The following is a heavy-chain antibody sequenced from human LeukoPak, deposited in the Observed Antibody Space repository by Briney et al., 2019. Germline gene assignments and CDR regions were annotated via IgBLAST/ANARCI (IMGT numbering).Heavy chain of an antibody. V-gene: IGHV4-59*11. CDR2: IYYSGST. J-gene: IGHJ6*03. Sequence: SETLSLTCTVSGGSISSHYWSWIRQPPGKGLEWIGYIYYSGSTNYNPSLKSRVTISVDTSKNQSSLKLSSVTAADTAVYYCASGYYYYYMDVSGKGTTVTVSS. CDR1: GGSISSHY. CDR3: ASGYYYYYMDV.